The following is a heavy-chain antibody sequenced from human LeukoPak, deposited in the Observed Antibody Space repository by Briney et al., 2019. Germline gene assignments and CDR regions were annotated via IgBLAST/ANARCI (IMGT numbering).Heavy chain of an antibody. D-gene: IGHD3-22*01. CDR1: GYTFTSYG. Sequence: GASVKDSCKASGYTFTSYGISWVRQAPGQGLEWMGWISAYNGNTNYAQKIQGRVTMTTDTSTSTAYMELRSLRSDDTSVYYCARGTPNYYDSSGYPATIDYWGQGTLVTVSS. J-gene: IGHJ4*02. V-gene: IGHV1-18*01. CDR3: ARGTPNYYDSSGYPATIDY. CDR2: ISAYNGNT.